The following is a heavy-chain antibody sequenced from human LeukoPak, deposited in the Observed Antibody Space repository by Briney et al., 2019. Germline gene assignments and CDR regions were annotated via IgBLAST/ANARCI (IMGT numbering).Heavy chain of an antibody. CDR2: IYYSGST. CDR1: GGSISSYY. V-gene: IGHV4-59*08. CDR3: AMGGQSDDFWSGYPLDY. D-gene: IGHD3-3*01. Sequence: PSETLSLTCTVSGGSISSYYWSWIRQPPGKGLEWIGYIYYSGSTNCNPSLKSRVTISVDTSKNQFSLKLSSVTAADTAVYYCAMGGQSDDFWSGYPLDYWGQGTLVTVSS. J-gene: IGHJ4*02.